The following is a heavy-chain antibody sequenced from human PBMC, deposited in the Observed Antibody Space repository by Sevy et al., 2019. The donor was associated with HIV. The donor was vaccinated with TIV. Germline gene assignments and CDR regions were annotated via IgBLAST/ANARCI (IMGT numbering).Heavy chain of an antibody. CDR1: GYSITSGYL. V-gene: IGHV4-38-2*01. CDR3: ARHSHGSGTYYVPFDS. CDR2: VFHSGST. J-gene: IGHJ4*02. Sequence: SETLSLTCAVSGYSITSGYLWGRIRQPPGKGLEWIGSVFHSGSTYYNPSLNSRVIISVDTSKNQFSLKLNSVTAADTAVYYCARHSHGSGTYYVPFDSWGQGTLVTVSS. D-gene: IGHD3-10*01.